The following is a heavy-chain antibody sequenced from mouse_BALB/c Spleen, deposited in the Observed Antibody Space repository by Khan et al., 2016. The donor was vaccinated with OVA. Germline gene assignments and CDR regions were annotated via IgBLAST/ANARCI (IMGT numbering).Heavy chain of an antibody. Sequence: EVELVESGGDLVQPGGSLKLSCAASGFTFSSYTMSWVRQPPEKRLEWVAFITKGGGNTYYPDPVKGRFTVSRDNAKKTLYLQMNSLKSEDTAMYYCARPLTTEYDYVMDFWGQGTSVTVSS. CDR3: ARPLTTEYDYVMDF. D-gene: IGHD1-1*01. CDR2: ITKGGGNT. V-gene: IGHV5-12-2*01. CDR1: GFTFSSYT. J-gene: IGHJ4*01.